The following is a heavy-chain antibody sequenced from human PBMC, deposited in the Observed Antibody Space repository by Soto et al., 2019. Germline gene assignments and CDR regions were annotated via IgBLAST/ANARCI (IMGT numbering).Heavy chain of an antibody. CDR1: GFTFGSYT. V-gene: IGHV3-23*01. CDR3: VREYYVSGVI. D-gene: IGHD3-10*02. CDR2: ISDGGHNT. J-gene: IGHJ4*02. Sequence: EAQLLESGGGIVQPGGSLRLSCAASGFTFGSYTMSWVRRAPGKGLQWVSYISDGGHNTYYADSVKGRFTISRDDLKGTLYLQMNSLRAEDTALYYCVREYYVSGVIWGQGTLVTVSS.